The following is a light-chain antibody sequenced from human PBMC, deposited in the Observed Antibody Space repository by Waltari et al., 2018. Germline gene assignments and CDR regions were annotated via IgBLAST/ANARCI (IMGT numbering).Light chain of an antibody. CDR2: EAS. CDR1: QGITND. J-gene: IGKJ4*01. CDR3: QHYYSTPLT. V-gene: IGKV1-27*01. Sequence: DIQMTQSPSSLSASVGDRVTITCRASQGITNDLAWYQQKPGETPKLLIYEASSLQRGIPVRFSGSGSGTDFTLTISSLQSEDFATYYCQHYYSTPLTFGGGTKVEIK.